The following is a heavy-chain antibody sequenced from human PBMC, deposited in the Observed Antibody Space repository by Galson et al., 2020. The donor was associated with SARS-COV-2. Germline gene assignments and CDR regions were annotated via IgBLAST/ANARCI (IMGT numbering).Heavy chain of an antibody. D-gene: IGHD4-17*01. CDR1: GDSIGSGDHY. CDR2: IYYDGST. V-gene: IGHV4-30-4*01. Sequence: SETLSLTCTVSGDSIGSGDHYWSWIRQPPGKDLEWIGYIYYDGSTDHNPSLKSRVTMSVDTSKNQFSLKLTSVTAADTAVYYCARDRNADYEGYYGMDVWGQGTTVIVSS. CDR3: ARDRNADYEGYYGMDV. J-gene: IGHJ6*02.